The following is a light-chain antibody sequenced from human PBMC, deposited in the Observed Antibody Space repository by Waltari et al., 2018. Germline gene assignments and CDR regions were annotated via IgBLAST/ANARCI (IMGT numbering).Light chain of an antibody. Sequence: DIVMTQSPDSLAVSLGERATINCKSSQSVLFSSNNRNYLAWYQQKPGQSPKVVLYWASTRESGVPDRFSGSGSATDFTLTISSLQAEDVAVYYCQQYYSSPFTFGPGTKLEIK. CDR1: QSVLFSSNNRNY. CDR3: QQYYSSPFT. V-gene: IGKV4-1*01. J-gene: IGKJ3*01. CDR2: WAS.